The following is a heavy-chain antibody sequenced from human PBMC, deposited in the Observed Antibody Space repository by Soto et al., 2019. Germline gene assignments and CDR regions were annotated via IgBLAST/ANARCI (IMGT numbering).Heavy chain of an antibody. Sequence: PSETLSLTCAVSGGSISSGGYSWSWIRQPPGKGLEWIGYIYHSGSTYYNPSLKSRVTISVDRSKNQFSLKLSSVTAADTAVYYCARVRSFFDYWGQGTPVTVSS. V-gene: IGHV4-30-2*01. D-gene: IGHD1-26*01. CDR3: ARVRSFFDY. CDR2: IYHSGST. CDR1: GGSISSGGYS. J-gene: IGHJ4*02.